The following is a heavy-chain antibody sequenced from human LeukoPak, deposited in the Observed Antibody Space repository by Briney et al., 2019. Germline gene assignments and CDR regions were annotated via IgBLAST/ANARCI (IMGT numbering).Heavy chain of an antibody. J-gene: IGHJ4*02. CDR1: GGSFSGYY. D-gene: IGHD2-15*01. V-gene: IGHV4-34*01. Sequence: SETLSLTCAVYGGSFSGYYWSWIRQPPGKGLEWIGEINHSGSTNYNPSLKSRVTISVDTSKNQFSLKLSSVTAADTAVYYCARGLYCSGGSCYRRPFDYWGQGTLVTVSS. CDR2: INHSGST. CDR3: ARGLYCSGGSCYRRPFDY.